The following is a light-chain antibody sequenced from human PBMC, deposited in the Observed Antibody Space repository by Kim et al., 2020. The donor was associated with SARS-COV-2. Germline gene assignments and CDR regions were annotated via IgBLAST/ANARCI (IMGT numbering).Light chain of an antibody. V-gene: IGKV1D-13*01. CDR3: QQFKNYPRT. Sequence: ASVGDKVPITCRASQDITTALAWYQQKPGKTPKLLLYDVSTLESGVPSRCRGSGSGTDFTLTIGSLQPEDFATYYCQQFKNYPRTFGQWTKVDIK. CDR2: DVS. CDR1: QDITTA. J-gene: IGKJ1*01.